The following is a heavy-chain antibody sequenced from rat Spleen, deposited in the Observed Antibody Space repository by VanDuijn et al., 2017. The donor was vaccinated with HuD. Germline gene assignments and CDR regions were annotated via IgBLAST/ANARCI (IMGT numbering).Heavy chain of an antibody. CDR1: GFTFNNYW. Sequence: EVQLVESGGGLVQPGRSLKLSCVASGFTFNNYWMTWIRQAPGKGLEWVASITNTGGSIYYPDSVKGRFTISRDNAKSTLYLQMDSLRSEDTATYYCARRRGGTNYFDYWGQGVMVTVSS. CDR3: ARRRGGTNYFDY. J-gene: IGHJ2*01. CDR2: ITNTGGSI. V-gene: IGHV5-31*01. D-gene: IGHD1-11*01.